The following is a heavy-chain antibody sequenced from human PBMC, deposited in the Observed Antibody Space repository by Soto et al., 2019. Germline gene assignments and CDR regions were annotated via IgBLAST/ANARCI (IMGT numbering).Heavy chain of an antibody. CDR3: ARYILSGYYGNYYYYAMDV. CDR2: ISAYNGNT. V-gene: IGHV1-18*01. D-gene: IGHD3-9*01. J-gene: IGHJ6*02. Sequence: QVQLVQSGAEVKKPGASVKVSCRASGYTFTSYGISWVRQAPGQGLEWLGWISAYNGNTNYVQKFQGRVTMTTDTSTNTAYMELRSLRSDDSAMYFCARYILSGYYGNYYYYAMDVWGQGTTVAVSS. CDR1: GYTFTSYG.